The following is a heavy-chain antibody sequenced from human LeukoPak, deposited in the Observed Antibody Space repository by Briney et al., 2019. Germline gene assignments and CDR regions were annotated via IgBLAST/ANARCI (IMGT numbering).Heavy chain of an antibody. CDR1: GGSISSSSYY. CDR2: IYYSGST. D-gene: IGHD5-12*01. CDR3: ARLKSGYDEGVFDY. V-gene: IGHV4-39*01. Sequence: SETLSLTCTVSGGSISSSSYYWGWIRQPPGKGLEWIGSIYYSGSTYYNPSLKSRVTISVDTSKNQFSLKLSSVTAADTAVYYCARLKSGYDEGVFDYWGQGTLVTVSS. J-gene: IGHJ4*02.